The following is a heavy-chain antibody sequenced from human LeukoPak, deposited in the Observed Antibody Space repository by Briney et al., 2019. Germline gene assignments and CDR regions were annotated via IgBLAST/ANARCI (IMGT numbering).Heavy chain of an antibody. D-gene: IGHD2-15*01. CDR1: GFTFSSYE. CDR3: AKAPVTTCRGAFCYPFDY. V-gene: IGHV3-23*01. J-gene: IGHJ4*02. Sequence: GGSLRLSCAASGFTFSSYEMNWVRQAPGKGLEWVSAISDTGNTYHADSVKGRFTISRDSSKNTLFLQMNRLRPEDAAVYYCAKAPVTTCRGAFCYPFDYWGLGTLVTVSS. CDR2: ISDTGNT.